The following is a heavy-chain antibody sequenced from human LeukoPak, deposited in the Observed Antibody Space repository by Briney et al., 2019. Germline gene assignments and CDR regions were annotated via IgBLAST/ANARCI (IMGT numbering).Heavy chain of an antibody. CDR3: AKDPRGDSPVHPPDHYYDSSGYWRYFDY. CDR2: ISYDGSNK. V-gene: IGHV3-30*18. CDR1: GFTFSSYG. D-gene: IGHD3-22*01. J-gene: IGHJ4*02. Sequence: PGGSLRLSCAASGFTFSSYGMHWVRQAPGKGLEWVAVISYDGSNKYYADSMKGRFTISRDNSKNTRYLQMNSLRAEDTAVYYCAKDPRGDSPVHPPDHYYDSSGYWRYFDYWGQGTLVTVSS.